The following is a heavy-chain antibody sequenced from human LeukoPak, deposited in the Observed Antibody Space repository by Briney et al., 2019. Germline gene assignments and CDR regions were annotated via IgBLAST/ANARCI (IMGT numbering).Heavy chain of an antibody. D-gene: IGHD1-1*01. CDR3: AMTLAGVLDSFDS. J-gene: IGHJ4*02. Sequence: GGSLRLSCAASGGPFSSLAMSWVRQAPGKGLEWISGLTGSGNRAYYADSVKGRFTISRDNSKNTLFLQMHSLRAEDTAMYYCAMTLAGVLDSFDSWGQGTLVTVSS. V-gene: IGHV3-23*01. CDR2: LTGSGNRA. CDR1: GGPFSSLA.